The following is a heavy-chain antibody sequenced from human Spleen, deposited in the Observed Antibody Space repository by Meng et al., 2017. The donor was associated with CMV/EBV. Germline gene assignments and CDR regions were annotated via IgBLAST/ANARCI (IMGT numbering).Heavy chain of an antibody. D-gene: IGHD2-2*01. J-gene: IGHJ4*02. CDR3: ARDLHVNVVVPAAPDY. Sequence: YTFTGYYMHWVRQAPGQGLEWMGWINPNSGGTNYAQKFQGRVTMTRDTSISTAYMELSRLRSDDTAVYYCARDLHVNVVVPAAPDYWGQGTLVTVSS. CDR2: INPNSGGT. CDR1: YTFTGYY. V-gene: IGHV1-2*02.